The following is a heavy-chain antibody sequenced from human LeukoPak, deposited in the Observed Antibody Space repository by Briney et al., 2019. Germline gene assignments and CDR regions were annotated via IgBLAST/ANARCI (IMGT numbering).Heavy chain of an antibody. CDR1: GFTFSTYT. Sequence: PGGSLILSCAASGFTFSTYTMTWVRQAPGKGLEWVSSISSSSSYIYQADSVKGRFTISRHNAKNSSFLQMNSLRADDTAVYYCARGRVGGGSGWYTSVDWGQGTLVTVSS. V-gene: IGHV3-21*01. D-gene: IGHD6-19*01. CDR3: ARGRVGGGSGWYTSVD. J-gene: IGHJ4*02. CDR2: ISSSSSYI.